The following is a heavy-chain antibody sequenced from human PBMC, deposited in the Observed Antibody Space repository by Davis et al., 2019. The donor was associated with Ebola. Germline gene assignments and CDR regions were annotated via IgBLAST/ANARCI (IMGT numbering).Heavy chain of an antibody. CDR3: ARDYTDYYYGMDV. J-gene: IGHJ6*02. V-gene: IGHV3-43*01. CDR1: GFTFDDYT. CDR2: ISWDGGST. Sequence: GGSLRLSCAASGFTFDDYTMHWVRQAPGKGLEWVSLISWDGGSTYYADSVKGRFTISRDNSKNTLYLQMNSLRAEDTAVYYCARDYTDYYYGMDVWGQGTTVTVSS. D-gene: IGHD2-2*02.